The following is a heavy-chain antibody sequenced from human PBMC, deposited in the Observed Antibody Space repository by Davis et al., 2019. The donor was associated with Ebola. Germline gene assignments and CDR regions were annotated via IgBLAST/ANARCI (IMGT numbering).Heavy chain of an antibody. J-gene: IGHJ4*02. D-gene: IGHD5-18*01. Sequence: GSLRLSCAVYGGSFSGYYWSWIRQPPGKRLEWIGEINHSGSTNYNPSLKSRVTISVDTSKNQFSLNLSSVTAADTAVYYCARGPKLWLGFWGQGTLVTVFS. V-gene: IGHV4-34*01. CDR3: ARGPKLWLGF. CDR1: GGSFSGYY. CDR2: INHSGST.